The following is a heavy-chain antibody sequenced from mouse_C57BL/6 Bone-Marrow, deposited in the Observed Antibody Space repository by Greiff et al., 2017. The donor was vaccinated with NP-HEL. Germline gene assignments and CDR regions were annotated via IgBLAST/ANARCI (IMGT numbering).Heavy chain of an antibody. J-gene: IGHJ3*01. V-gene: IGHV14-4*01. CDR1: GFNITDDY. Sequence: EVQLQQSGAELVRPGASVTLSCTASGFNITDDYMHWVKQRPDQGLEWIGWIDPGNGDTEYASKFQGKATITADTSTNTAYLQLSSLTSEDTSVYYCTTLSWFAYWGQGTLVTVSA. CDR2: IDPGNGDT. CDR3: TTLSWFAY.